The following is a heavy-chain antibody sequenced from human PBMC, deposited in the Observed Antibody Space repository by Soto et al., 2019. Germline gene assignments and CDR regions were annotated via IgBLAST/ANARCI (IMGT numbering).Heavy chain of an antibody. CDR2: IYYSGST. J-gene: IGHJ4*02. Sequence: PSETLSLTCTVSGGSISSYYWSWIRQPPGKGLEWIGYIYYSGSTNYNPSLKSRVTISVDTSKNQFSLKLSSVTAADTAVYYCARDSTYSGSYRYFDYWGPGTLVTVSS. D-gene: IGHD1-26*01. CDR1: GGSISSYY. CDR3: ARDSTYSGSYRYFDY. V-gene: IGHV4-59*01.